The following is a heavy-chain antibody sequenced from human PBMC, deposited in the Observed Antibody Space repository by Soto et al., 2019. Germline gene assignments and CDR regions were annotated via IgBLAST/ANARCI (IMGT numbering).Heavy chain of an antibody. Sequence: PGGSLRLSCAASGFTFSSYGMHWVRQAPGKGLEWVAVIWYDGSNKYYADSVKGRFTISRDNSKNTLYLQMNSLRAEDTAVYYCARDPAGVWFGVVWYFDYWGQGTLVTVSS. CDR2: IWYDGSNK. V-gene: IGHV3-33*01. CDR1: GFTFSSYG. CDR3: ARDPAGVWFGVVWYFDY. D-gene: IGHD3-10*01. J-gene: IGHJ4*02.